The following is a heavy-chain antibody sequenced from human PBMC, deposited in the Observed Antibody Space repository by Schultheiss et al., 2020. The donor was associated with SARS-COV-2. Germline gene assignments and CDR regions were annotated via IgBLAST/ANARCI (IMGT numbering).Heavy chain of an antibody. CDR3: AAGGSNWNYRFDP. J-gene: IGHJ5*02. D-gene: IGHD1-7*01. Sequence: SVKVSCKASGYTFTSYGISWVRQAPGQGLEWMGRIIPILGIANYAQKFQGRVTITADKSTSTAYMELSSLRSEDTAVYYCAAGGSNWNYRFDPWGQGTLVTVSS. V-gene: IGHV1-69*04. CDR1: GYTFTSYG. CDR2: IIPILGIA.